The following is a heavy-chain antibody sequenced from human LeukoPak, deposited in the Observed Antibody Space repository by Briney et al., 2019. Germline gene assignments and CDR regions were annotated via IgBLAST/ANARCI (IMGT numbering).Heavy chain of an antibody. V-gene: IGHV4-59*01. Sequence: SETLSLTCTVSGGSISSYYWSWIRQPPGKGLEWIGYIYYCGSTNYNPSLKSRVTISVDTSKNQFSLKLSSVTAADTAVYYCARGWFGEFYYYYYYGMDVWGQGTTVTVSS. CDR1: GGSISSYY. J-gene: IGHJ6*02. CDR3: ARGWFGEFYYYYYYGMDV. CDR2: IYYCGST. D-gene: IGHD3-10*01.